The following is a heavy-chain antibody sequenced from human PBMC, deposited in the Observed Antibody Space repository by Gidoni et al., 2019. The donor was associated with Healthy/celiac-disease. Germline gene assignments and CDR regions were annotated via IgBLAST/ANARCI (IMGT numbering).Heavy chain of an antibody. Sequence: EVQLVESGGGLVKPGGSLRLACAASGCTFSNAWMSWVRQAPGKGLEWVGRIKSKTDGGTTDYAAPVKGRFTISRDDSKNTLYLQMNSLKTEDTAVYYCTTILLWFGESYYYGMDVWGQGTTVTVSS. CDR2: IKSKTDGGTT. CDR3: TTILLWFGESYYYGMDV. D-gene: IGHD3-10*01. CDR1: GCTFSNAW. J-gene: IGHJ6*02. V-gene: IGHV3-15*01.